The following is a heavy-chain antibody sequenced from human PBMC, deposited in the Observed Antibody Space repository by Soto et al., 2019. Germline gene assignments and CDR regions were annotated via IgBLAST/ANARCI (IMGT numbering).Heavy chain of an antibody. CDR3: VREAYIGYEHEIDH. J-gene: IGHJ4*02. V-gene: IGHV4-59*01. Sequence: PSETLSLTCAVSGVTISTYYWSWIRQPSGKGLEWIGYNYHSGTTNYNPSLKSRVTISVDTSKNQFSLRLTSVPAADTAIYSCVREAYIGYEHEIDHWGQGTLVTVSS. D-gene: IGHD5-12*01. CDR1: GVTISTYY. CDR2: NYHSGTT.